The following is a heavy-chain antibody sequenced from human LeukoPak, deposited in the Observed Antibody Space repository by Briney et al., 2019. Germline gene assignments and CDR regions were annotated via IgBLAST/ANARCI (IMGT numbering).Heavy chain of an antibody. J-gene: IGHJ4*02. CDR1: GFTFNSHA. CDR3: AKWGCSGGSCYPFDY. V-gene: IGHV3-23*01. CDR2: ISGSGGRT. D-gene: IGHD2-15*01. Sequence: SGGSLRLSCAASGFTFNSHAMAWVRQAPGKGLEWVSAISGSGGRTYDADSVKGRFTISRDNSKNTLYLQMNSLRAEDTAVYYCAKWGCSGGSCYPFDYWGQGTLVTVSS.